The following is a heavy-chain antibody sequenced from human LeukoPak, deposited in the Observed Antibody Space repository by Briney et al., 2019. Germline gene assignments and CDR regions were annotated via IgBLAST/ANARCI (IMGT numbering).Heavy chain of an antibody. CDR3: ARGRVGGRWLQFAHYYYGMDV. CDR1: GFTFSSYS. Sequence: GGSLRLSCAASGFTFSSYSMNWVRQAPGKGLEWVSSISSSSSYIYYADSVKGRFTNSRDNAKNSLYLQMNSLRAEDTAVYYCARGRVGGRWLQFAHYYYGMDVWGQGTTVTVSS. J-gene: IGHJ6*02. V-gene: IGHV3-21*01. D-gene: IGHD5-24*01. CDR2: ISSSSSYI.